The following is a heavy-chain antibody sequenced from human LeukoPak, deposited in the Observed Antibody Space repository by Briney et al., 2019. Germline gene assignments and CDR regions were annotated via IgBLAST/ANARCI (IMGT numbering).Heavy chain of an antibody. CDR3: AGWAGGFGVDYYYGMDV. CDR1: GYTFTGYY. J-gene: IGHJ6*02. V-gene: IGHV1-2*02. CDR2: INPNSGGT. Sequence: GASVKVSCKASGYTFTGYYMHWVRQAPGQGLEWMGWINPNSGGTNYAQKFQGRVTMTRDTSISTAYMELSRLRSDDTAVYYCAGWAGGFGVDYYYGMDVWGQGTTVTVSS. D-gene: IGHD3-16*01.